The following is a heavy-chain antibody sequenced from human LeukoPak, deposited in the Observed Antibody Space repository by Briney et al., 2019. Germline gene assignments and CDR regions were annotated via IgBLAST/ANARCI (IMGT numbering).Heavy chain of an antibody. J-gene: IGHJ4*02. V-gene: IGHV1-69*01. D-gene: IGHD3-22*01. CDR3: ARSPQGTYYYDSSGYYGDY. CDR1: GGTFSSYA. CDR2: IIPIFGTA. Sequence: GSSVKVSCKASGGTFSSYAISWVRQAPGQGLEWMGGIIPIFGTANYAQKFQGRVTITADESTSTAYMELRSLRSDDTAVYYCARSPQGTYYYDSSGYYGDYWGQGTLVTVSS.